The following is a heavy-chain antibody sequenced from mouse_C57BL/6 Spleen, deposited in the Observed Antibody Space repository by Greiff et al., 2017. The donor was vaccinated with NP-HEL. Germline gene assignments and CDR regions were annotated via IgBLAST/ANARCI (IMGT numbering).Heavy chain of an antibody. CDR1: GFTFSDYG. J-gene: IGHJ4*01. Sequence: EVQVVESGGGLVKPGGSLKLSCAASGFTFSDYGMHWVRQAPEKGLEWVAYISSGSSTIYYADTVKGRFTISRDNAKNTLFLQMTSLRSEDTAMYYCARNYGRLYYYAMDYWGQGTSVTVSS. V-gene: IGHV5-17*01. CDR3: ARNYGRLYYYAMDY. CDR2: ISSGSSTI. D-gene: IGHD1-1*01.